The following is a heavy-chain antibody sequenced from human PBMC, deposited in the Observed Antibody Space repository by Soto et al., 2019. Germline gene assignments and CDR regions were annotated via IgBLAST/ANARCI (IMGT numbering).Heavy chain of an antibody. V-gene: IGHV1-69*13. D-gene: IGHD3-9*01. CDR2: IIPMFSTP. Sequence: SVKVSCKASGGNFRSEAISWVRQAPGHGLEWMGRIIPMFSTPHYAQKFQGRVTIIADESTTTVNMEMRGLAYEDTAVYYCARAQFSDILTADDYGMDVWGQGTSVTVSS. CDR1: GGNFRSEA. CDR3: ARAQFSDILTADDYGMDV. J-gene: IGHJ6*02.